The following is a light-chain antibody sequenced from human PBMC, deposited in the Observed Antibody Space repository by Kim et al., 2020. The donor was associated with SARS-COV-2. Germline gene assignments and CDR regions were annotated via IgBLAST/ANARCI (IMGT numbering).Light chain of an antibody. V-gene: IGLV1-44*01. J-gene: IGLJ3*02. CDR2: SNN. CDR1: RSNIGSNT. Sequence: PGQRVTISCSGSRSNIGSNTVNWYQQLPGAAPKLLVYSNNQRPSGGPDRFAGSKSGTSASLAISGLQSEDEADYYCAAWDDSLNALFGGGTQLTVL. CDR3: AAWDDSLNAL.